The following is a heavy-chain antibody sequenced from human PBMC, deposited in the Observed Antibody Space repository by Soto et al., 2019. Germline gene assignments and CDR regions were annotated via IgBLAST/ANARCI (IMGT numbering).Heavy chain of an antibody. V-gene: IGHV3-74*01. Sequence: GGSLRLSCAASGFTFSSHWMHWVRQVPGKGLMWVSRIDSDGDYTDYADSVKGRFTISRDNAKNTLYLQMNSLTADDTAVYYCARGTVAASGIDYWGQGALVTVSS. CDR1: GFTFSSHW. J-gene: IGHJ4*02. CDR3: ARGTVAASGIDY. D-gene: IGHD6-13*01. CDR2: IDSDGDYT.